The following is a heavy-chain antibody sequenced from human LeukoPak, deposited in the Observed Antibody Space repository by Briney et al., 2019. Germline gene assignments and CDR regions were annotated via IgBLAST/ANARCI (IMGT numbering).Heavy chain of an antibody. CDR3: ARVSGYKPLIFDY. D-gene: IGHD5-24*01. Sequence: PGGSLRLSCAASGFTFSSYAMSWVRQAPGKGLEWVSGISTSGGSTSYADSVKGRFTTSRDNPRNTLYMQMNSLRAEDTAVYYCARVSGYKPLIFDYWGQGTLVTVSS. CDR2: ISTSGGST. CDR1: GFTFSSYA. V-gene: IGHV3-23*01. J-gene: IGHJ4*02.